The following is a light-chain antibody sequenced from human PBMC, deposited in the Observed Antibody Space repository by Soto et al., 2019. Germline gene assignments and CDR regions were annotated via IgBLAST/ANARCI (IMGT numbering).Light chain of an antibody. V-gene: IGKV3-20*01. CDR3: QQYGSFPGYT. J-gene: IGKJ2*01. CDR2: GAS. CDR1: QSVRSSY. Sequence: EIVLTQSPGTLSLSPGERATLSCRASQSVRSSYLAWYQQKPGQSPRLLIYGASSRATGIPDRFSGSGSGTDFTLTISRLEPEDFAVYYWQQYGSFPGYTFGQGTKLEIK.